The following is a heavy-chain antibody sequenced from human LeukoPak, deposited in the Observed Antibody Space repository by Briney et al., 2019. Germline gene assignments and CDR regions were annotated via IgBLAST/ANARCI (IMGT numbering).Heavy chain of an antibody. CDR3: ANRGYSSGWYFDL. V-gene: IGHV3-23*01. D-gene: IGHD6-19*01. Sequence: GGSLRLSCAASGFTFSSYAMSWVRQAPGKGLEWVSAISGSGGSTYYADSVKGRFTISRDNSKNTLYLQMNSLRAEDTAIYYCANRGYSSGWYFDLWGRGTLVTVSS. CDR2: ISGSGGST. CDR1: GFTFSSYA. J-gene: IGHJ2*01.